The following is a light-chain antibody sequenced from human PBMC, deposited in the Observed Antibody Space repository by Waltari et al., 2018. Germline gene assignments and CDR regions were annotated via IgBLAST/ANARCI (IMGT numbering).Light chain of an antibody. Sequence: EIVMTQSPATLSVSPVERAPLSCRASQSVSSTLAWYQQKPGQPPRLLIYGASTRATATPARFSGSGSGTEFTLAISSLQSEDFAVYYCQQYYEWPLTFGGGTKVEIK. CDR2: GAS. CDR1: QSVSST. CDR3: QQYYEWPLT. V-gene: IGKV3D-15*01. J-gene: IGKJ4*01.